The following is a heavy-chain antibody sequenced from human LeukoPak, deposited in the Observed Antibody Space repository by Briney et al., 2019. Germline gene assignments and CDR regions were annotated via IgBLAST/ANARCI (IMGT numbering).Heavy chain of an antibody. J-gene: IGHJ4*02. CDR3: ARGENTAMVTAADY. D-gene: IGHD5-18*01. V-gene: IGHV3-74*01. Sequence: PGGSLRLSCAASGFTFSSYWMHWVRQAPGKGLVWVSRINSDGSSTSYADSVKGRFTISRDNDKNTLYLQMNSLRAEDTAVYYCARGENTAMVTAADYWGQGTLVTVSS. CDR2: INSDGSST. CDR1: GFTFSSYW.